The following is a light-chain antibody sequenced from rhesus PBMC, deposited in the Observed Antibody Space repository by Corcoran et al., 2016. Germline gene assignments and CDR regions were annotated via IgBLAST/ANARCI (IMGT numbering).Light chain of an antibody. Sequence: DIQMTQSPSSLSASVGDRVTITCRASENVNNYLHWYQQKTGKAPKLLIYAASTLQSGVPSRFRGSGSRTDYTFTLGSLQPEDVATYYCQHSYGTPYSFGQGTKVEIK. CDR2: AAS. J-gene: IGKJ2*01. CDR1: ENVNNY. CDR3: QHSYGTPYS. V-gene: IGKV1-74*01.